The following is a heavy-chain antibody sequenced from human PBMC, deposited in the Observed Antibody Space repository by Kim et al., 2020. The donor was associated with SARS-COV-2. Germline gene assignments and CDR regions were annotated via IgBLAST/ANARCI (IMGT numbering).Heavy chain of an antibody. D-gene: IGHD3-22*01. CDR1: GFTFSNAW. CDR3: TTGTRGYDSSGYRGY. V-gene: IGHV3-15*01. J-gene: IGHJ4*02. CDR2: IKSKTDGGTT. Sequence: GGSLRLSCAASGFTFSNAWMSWVRQAPGKGLEWVGRIKSKTDGGTTDYAAPVKGRFTISRDDSKNTLYLQMNSLKNEDTAVYYCTTGTRGYDSSGYRGYWGQGTLVTVSS.